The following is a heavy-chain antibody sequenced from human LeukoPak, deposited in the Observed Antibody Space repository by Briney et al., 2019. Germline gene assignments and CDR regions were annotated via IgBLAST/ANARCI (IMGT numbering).Heavy chain of an antibody. CDR1: GFTFSSYG. CDR2: IRYDGSNK. V-gene: IGHV3-30*02. J-gene: IGHJ4*02. D-gene: IGHD4/OR15-4a*01. Sequence: GGSLRLSCAASGFTFSSYGMHWVRQASGKGLEWVAFIRYDGSNKYYGDSVKGRVTISRDNSKNTLYLQMNSLRAEDTAVYYCARRAGAYSHPYDYWGQGTLVTVSS. CDR3: ARRAGAYSHPYDY.